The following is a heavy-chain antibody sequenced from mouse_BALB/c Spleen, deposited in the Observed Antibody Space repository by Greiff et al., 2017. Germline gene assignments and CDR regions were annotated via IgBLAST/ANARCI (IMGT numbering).Heavy chain of an antibody. CDR1: GFTFSSFG. D-gene: IGHD1-1*02. V-gene: IGHV5-17*02. Sequence: EVKVVESGGGLVQPGGSRKLSCAASGFTFSSFGMHWVRQAPEKGLEWVAYISSGSSTIYYADTVKGRFTISRDNPKNTLFLQMTSLRSADTAVYYCSRSGVELSWFAYWGQGTLVTVSA. CDR3: SRSGVELSWFAY. CDR2: ISSGSSTI. J-gene: IGHJ3*01.